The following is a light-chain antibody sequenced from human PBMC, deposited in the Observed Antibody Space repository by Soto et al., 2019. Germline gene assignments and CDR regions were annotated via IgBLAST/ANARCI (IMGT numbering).Light chain of an antibody. CDR1: TSNIAGNT. J-gene: IGLJ7*01. CDR2: IDD. Sequence: QSALTQPPSLSGTPGQRVTISCSGSTSNIAGNTVHWYQHLPETAPKLLIYIDDQQPSGVPDRVSGSRSGASASLAISGLQSEDEADYYCATWDDSLNAAVFGGGTQLTVL. V-gene: IGLV1-44*01. CDR3: ATWDDSLNAAV.